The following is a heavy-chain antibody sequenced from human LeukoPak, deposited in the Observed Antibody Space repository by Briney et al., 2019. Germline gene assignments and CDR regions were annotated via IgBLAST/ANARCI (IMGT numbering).Heavy chain of an antibody. D-gene: IGHD4-17*01. V-gene: IGHV4-59*08. CDR1: GGSISSYY. CDR2: IYYSGST. Sequence: SETLSLTCTVSGGSISSYYWSWIRQPPGKGLEWIGYIYYSGSTNYNPSLKSRVTMSVDTSKNQFSLKLSSVTAADTAVYYCARLDTVTGYFDYWGQGTLVTVSS. J-gene: IGHJ4*02. CDR3: ARLDTVTGYFDY.